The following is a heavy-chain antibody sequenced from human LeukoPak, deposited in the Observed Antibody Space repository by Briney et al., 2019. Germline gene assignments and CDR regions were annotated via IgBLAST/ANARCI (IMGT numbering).Heavy chain of an antibody. V-gene: IGHV3-9*01. D-gene: IGHD4-17*01. J-gene: IGHJ4*02. CDR1: GFTLDDYA. Sequence: GGSLRLSCAASGFTLDDYAMHWVRQAPGKGLEWVSGISWNSGSIGYADSVKGRFTISRDNAKNSLYLQMNSLRAEDTALYYCAKDLYGDPIAGFDYWGQGTLVTVSS. CDR3: AKDLYGDPIAGFDY. CDR2: ISWNSGSI.